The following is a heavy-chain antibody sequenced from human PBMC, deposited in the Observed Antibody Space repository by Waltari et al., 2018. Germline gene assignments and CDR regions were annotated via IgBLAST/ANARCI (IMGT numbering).Heavy chain of an antibody. CDR1: GGTITSARHY. D-gene: IGHD5-12*01. CDR2: ISYSGTT. CDR3: ATYIGASVGTASFDV. V-gene: IGHV4-39*01. J-gene: IGHJ3*01. Sequence: QLQLQESGPGLVKPSETVSLTCSVSGGTITSARHYCGWIRQPPGQGLEWIGTISYSGTTYNSPSLQSRVTISRDTSKNQLSLKLDSVTASDTAVYYCATYIGASVGTASFDVWGQGTMVTVSS.